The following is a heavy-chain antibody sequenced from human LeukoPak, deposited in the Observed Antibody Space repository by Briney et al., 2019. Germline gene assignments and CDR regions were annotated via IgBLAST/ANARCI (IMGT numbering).Heavy chain of an antibody. V-gene: IGHV3-66*01. J-gene: IGHJ4*02. CDR1: GGSIRSSSYY. D-gene: IGHD6-13*01. Sequence: ETLSLTCTVSGGSIRSSSYYWGWVRQAPGKGLEWVSVIYSGGNTHYADSVKGRFTISGDNSRNTLHLQMNSLRAEDTAVYYCALESAGTLRYWGQGTLVTVSS. CDR3: ALESAGTLRY. CDR2: IYSGGNT.